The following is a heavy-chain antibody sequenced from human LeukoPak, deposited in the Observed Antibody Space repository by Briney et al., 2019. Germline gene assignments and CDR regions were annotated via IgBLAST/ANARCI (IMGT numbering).Heavy chain of an antibody. CDR1: GFTFSTYG. CDR2: IWYDGSNK. D-gene: IGHD6-19*01. J-gene: IGHJ4*02. Sequence: GTSLRLSCAASGFTFSTYGMHWVRQAPGKGLEWVAVIWYDGSNKYYADSMKGRFTISRDNSKNTLYLQMNSLRAEDTAVYYCAKQDIRSSAWYDWGQGTLVTVSS. CDR3: AKQDIRSSAWYD. V-gene: IGHV3-33*08.